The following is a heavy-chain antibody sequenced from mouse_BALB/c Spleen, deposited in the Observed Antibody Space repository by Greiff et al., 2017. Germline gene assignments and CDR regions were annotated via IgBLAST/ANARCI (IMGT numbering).Heavy chain of an antibody. Sequence: EVKLVESGGGLVKPGGSLKLSCAASGFTFSSYTMSWVRQTPEKRLEWVATISSGGSYTYYPDSVKGRFTISRDNAKNTLYLQMSSLKSEDTAMYYCTRDELYAMDYWGQGTSVTVSS. CDR3: TRDELYAMDY. J-gene: IGHJ4*01. CDR2: ISSGGSYT. CDR1: GFTFSSYT. V-gene: IGHV5-6-4*01.